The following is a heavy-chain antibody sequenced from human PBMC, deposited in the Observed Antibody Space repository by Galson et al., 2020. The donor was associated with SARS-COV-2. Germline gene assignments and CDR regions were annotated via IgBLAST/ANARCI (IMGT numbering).Heavy chain of an antibody. D-gene: IGHD3-22*01. Sequence: SETLSLTCAVYGGSLSDYHWSWIRQPPGKGLEWIGEINRSGSANYKPSLRSQVTISVDTSKNQVSLKLSSVTAADTAVYYCARGLKDSSGYYYVWYFDLWGRGTLVTVSS. CDR3: ARGLKDSSGYYYVWYFDL. V-gene: IGHV4-34*01. J-gene: IGHJ2*01. CDR1: GGSLSDYH. CDR2: INRSGSA.